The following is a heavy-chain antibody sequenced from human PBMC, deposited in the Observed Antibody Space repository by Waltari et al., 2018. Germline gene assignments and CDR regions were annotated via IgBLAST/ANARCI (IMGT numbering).Heavy chain of an antibody. V-gene: IGHV3-7*01. CDR1: AFIFGTHG. Sequence: EVQLVESGGGLVQPGGSLRRSCAASAFIFGTHGMSWVRQAPGKGLEWVANIKQDGTAEYYVDSVRGRFTISRDNAKNSLFLQMNSLRAEDTAVYYCARAGVGAISFSDYWGQGTLVSVSS. CDR3: ARAGVGAISFSDY. D-gene: IGHD1-26*01. J-gene: IGHJ4*02. CDR2: IKQDGTAE.